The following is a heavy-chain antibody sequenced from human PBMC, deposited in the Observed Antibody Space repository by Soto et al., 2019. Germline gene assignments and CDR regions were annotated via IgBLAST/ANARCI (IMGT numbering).Heavy chain of an antibody. D-gene: IGHD2-15*01. CDR1: GYTFTSYY. J-gene: IGHJ4*02. V-gene: IGHV1-46*01. CDR2: INPSGGST. Sequence: QVQLVQSGAEVKKPGASVKVSCKASGYTFTSYYMHWVRQAPGQGLEWMGIINPSGGSTSYAQKFQGRFTMTRDTSTSTVYMELSSLRSEDTAVYYCARPGRGLGYCSGGSCLPDYWGQGTLVTVSS. CDR3: ARPGRGLGYCSGGSCLPDY.